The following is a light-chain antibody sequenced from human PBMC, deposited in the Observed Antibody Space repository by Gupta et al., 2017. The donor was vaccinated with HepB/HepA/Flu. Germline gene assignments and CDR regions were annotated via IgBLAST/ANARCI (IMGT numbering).Light chain of an antibody. CDR3: AAWDDSRNGVV. V-gene: IGLV1-44*01. Sequence: QSVLIQPPSASGTPGQPVTISCSGSTSNIGSNTVNWYQLLPGMAPRLLVYSNHQRPSGVPDRFFGSKSGTSASLAITGLQAEDEADYYCAAWDDSRNGVVFGGGTRLTVL. CDR1: TSNIGSNT. CDR2: SNH. J-gene: IGLJ2*01.